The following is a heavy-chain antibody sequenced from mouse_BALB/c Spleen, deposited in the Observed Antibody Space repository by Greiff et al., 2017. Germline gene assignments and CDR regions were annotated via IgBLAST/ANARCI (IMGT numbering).Heavy chain of an antibody. J-gene: IGHJ4*01. CDR2: IYPSDSYT. CDR1: AYTFTSYW. V-gene: IGHV1-69*02. CDR3: TRGGDGYYGAMDY. Sequence: QVHVKQPGAELVRPGASVKLSCKASAYTFTSYWLNWVKQRPGQGLEWIGNIYPSDSYTNYNQKFKDKATLTVDKSSSTAYMQLSSPTSEDSAVYYGTRGGDGYYGAMDYWGQGTSVTVTS. D-gene: IGHD2-3*01.